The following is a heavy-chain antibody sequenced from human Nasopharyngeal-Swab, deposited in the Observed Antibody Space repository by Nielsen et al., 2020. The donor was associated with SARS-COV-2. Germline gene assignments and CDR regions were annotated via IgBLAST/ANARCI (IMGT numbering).Heavy chain of an antibody. CDR2: IYYRGSS. V-gene: IGHV4-59*01. J-gene: IGHJ4*02. Sequence: WIRQPGGKGMEWIGYIYYRGSSNYNPSLKSRVTISVDTSKNQFSLKLSSVTAADTAVYYCARGYCSGGSCYLGVDYWGQGTLVTVSS. CDR3: ARGYCSGGSCYLGVDY. D-gene: IGHD2-15*01.